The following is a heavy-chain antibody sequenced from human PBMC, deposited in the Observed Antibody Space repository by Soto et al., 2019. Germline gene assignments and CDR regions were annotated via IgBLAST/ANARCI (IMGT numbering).Heavy chain of an antibody. CDR3: ASHHSSGWLYFDS. V-gene: IGHV3-11*01. CDR1: GFTVSGND. J-gene: IGHJ4*02. Sequence: QLQLLESGGDLVKPGGSLRLSCAASGFTVSGNDLSWIRQAPGKGLEWVSSIGSGGRAIYYADSVKGRFTISRDNTKDSLYLHMSSLRAEDTAIYYCASHHSSGWLYFDSWGQGTLVTVSS. CDR2: IGSGGRAI. D-gene: IGHD6-19*01.